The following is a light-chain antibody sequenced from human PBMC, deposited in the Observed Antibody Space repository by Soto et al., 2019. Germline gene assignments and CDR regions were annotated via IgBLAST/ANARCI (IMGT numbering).Light chain of an antibody. CDR3: TQYGSSPWT. CDR2: GAS. J-gene: IGKJ1*01. Sequence: EIVLTQSPGTLSLSPGERATLSGRASQSVSSSYLAWYQQTPGQPPRLLIYGASSRATGIPARFSGSGSGTDFTLTISRLEPEDSAVYYCTQYGSSPWTFGQGTKVDIK. CDR1: QSVSSSY. V-gene: IGKV3-20*01.